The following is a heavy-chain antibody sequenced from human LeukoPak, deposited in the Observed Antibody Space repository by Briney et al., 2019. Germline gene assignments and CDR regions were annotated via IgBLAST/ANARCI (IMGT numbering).Heavy chain of an antibody. CDR2: LYSGDST. CDR3: ARVGDHYHWYLDL. V-gene: IGHV3-53*01. D-gene: IGHD3-10*01. Sequence: GGSLRLSCAASGFTVSSTYMTWVRQAPGKGLEWVSILYSGDSTYYADSVKGRFIVSRDSSKNTLYLQMNALRADYTAVYYCARVGDHYHWYLDLWGRGTLVTVSS. J-gene: IGHJ2*01. CDR1: GFTVSSTY.